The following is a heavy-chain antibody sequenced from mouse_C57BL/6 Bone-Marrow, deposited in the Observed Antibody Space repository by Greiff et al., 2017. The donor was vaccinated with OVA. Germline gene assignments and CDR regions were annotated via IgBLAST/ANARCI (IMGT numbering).Heavy chain of an antibody. J-gene: IGHJ3*01. D-gene: IGHD1-1*01. CDR3: ARRGLRSAWFAY. CDR2: IFPGSGST. CDR1: GYTFTDYY. Sequence: QVQLKESGPELVKPGASVKISCKASGYTFTDYYINWVKQRPGQGLEWIGWIFPGSGSTYYNEKFKGKATLTVDKSSSTAYMLLSSLTSEDSAVYFGARRGLRSAWFAYWGQGTLVTVSA. V-gene: IGHV1-75*01.